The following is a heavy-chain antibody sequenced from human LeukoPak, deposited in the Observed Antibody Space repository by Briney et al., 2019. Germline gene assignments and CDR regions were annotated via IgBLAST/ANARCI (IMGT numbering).Heavy chain of an antibody. V-gene: IGHV4-34*01. CDR1: GGSFSGYY. CDR3: ARGRRSYYDSSGYRRIFDY. J-gene: IGHJ4*02. D-gene: IGHD3-22*01. Sequence: SETLSLTCAVYGGSFSGYYWSWIRQPPGKGLEWIGEINHSGSTNYNPSLRSRVTISVDTSKNQFSLKLSSVTAADTAVYYCARGRRSYYDSSGYRRIFDYWGQGTLVTVSS. CDR2: INHSGST.